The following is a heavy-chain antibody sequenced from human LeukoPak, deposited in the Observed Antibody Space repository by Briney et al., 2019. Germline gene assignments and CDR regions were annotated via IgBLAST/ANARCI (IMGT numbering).Heavy chain of an antibody. CDR2: ISYDGSNK. J-gene: IGHJ4*02. D-gene: IGHD3-22*01. CDR3: AREGDYYDSRGFDY. Sequence: GGSLRLSCAASGFTFSSYAMHWVRQAPGKGLEWVAVISYDGSNKYYADSVKGRFTISRDNSKNTLCLQTNSLRAEDTAVYYCAREGDYYDSRGFDYWGQGTLVTVSS. V-gene: IGHV3-30-3*01. CDR1: GFTFSSYA.